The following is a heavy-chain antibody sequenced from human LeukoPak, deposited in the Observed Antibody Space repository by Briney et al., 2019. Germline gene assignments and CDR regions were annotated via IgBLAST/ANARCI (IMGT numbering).Heavy chain of an antibody. CDR2: IYHSGST. CDR3: ASSVKVATRYYFDY. D-gene: IGHD5-12*01. J-gene: IGHJ4*02. CDR1: GGSISSYY. Sequence: SETLSLTCTVSGGSISSYYWSWIRQPPGKGLEWIGEIYHSGSTNYNPSLKSRVTISVDKSKNQFSLKLSSVTAADTAVYYCASSVKVATRYYFDYWGQGTLVTVSS. V-gene: IGHV4-59*12.